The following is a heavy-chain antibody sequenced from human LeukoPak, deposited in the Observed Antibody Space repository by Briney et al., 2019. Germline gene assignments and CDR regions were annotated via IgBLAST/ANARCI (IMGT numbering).Heavy chain of an antibody. CDR1: GFTFSTYA. J-gene: IGHJ4*02. CDR3: AKTLSSGWSGKYYFDY. V-gene: IGHV3-23*01. Sequence: PGGSLRLSCAASGFTFSTYAITWVRQAPGKGLEWVSGISRNGDNTYYADSVKGRFTIYRDNSKSRLSLQMNSLRAEDTAVYYCAKTLSSGWSGKYYFDYWSQGTLVPVSS. CDR2: ISRNGDNT. D-gene: IGHD6-19*01.